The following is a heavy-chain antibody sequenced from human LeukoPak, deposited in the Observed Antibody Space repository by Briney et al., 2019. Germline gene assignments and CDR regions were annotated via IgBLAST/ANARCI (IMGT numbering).Heavy chain of an antibody. D-gene: IGHD5-24*01. CDR3: ARDVEMATIHFDY. V-gene: IGHV1-2*02. Sequence: ASVKVSCKASGYTFTGYYMHWLRQAPGQGLEWMGWINPNSGGTNYAQKFQGRVTMTRDTSISTAYMELSRLRSDDTAVYYCARDVEMATIHFDYWGQGTLVTVSS. J-gene: IGHJ4*02. CDR2: INPNSGGT. CDR1: GYTFTGYY.